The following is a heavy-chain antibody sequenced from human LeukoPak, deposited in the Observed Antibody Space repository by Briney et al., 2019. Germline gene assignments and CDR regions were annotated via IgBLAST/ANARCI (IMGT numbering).Heavy chain of an antibody. J-gene: IGHJ4*02. V-gene: IGHV1-2*06. CDR1: GYTFTSYY. D-gene: IGHD6-19*01. Sequence: ASVKVSCKASGYTFTSYYMHWVRQAPGQGLEWMGRINPNSGGTNYAQKFQGRVTMTRDTSISTAYMELSRLRSDDTAVYYCASFSSGVPRRFDYWGQGTLVTVSS. CDR3: ASFSSGVPRRFDY. CDR2: INPNSGGT.